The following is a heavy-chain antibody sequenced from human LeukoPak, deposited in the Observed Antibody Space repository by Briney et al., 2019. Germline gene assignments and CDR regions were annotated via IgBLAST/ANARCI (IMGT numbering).Heavy chain of an antibody. V-gene: IGHV4-39*01. Sequence: SETLSLTCSVSGRSISSSSHYWGWIRQPPGNGREWIGSTYYSGSTYYKPSFNPSLKRRVTTSVDTSKNQFSLKLSSVTAADTAVYFCARLQWELSDYWGQGTLVTVSS. J-gene: IGHJ4*02. D-gene: IGHD1-26*01. CDR2: TYYSGST. CDR1: GRSISSSSHY. CDR3: ARLQWELSDY.